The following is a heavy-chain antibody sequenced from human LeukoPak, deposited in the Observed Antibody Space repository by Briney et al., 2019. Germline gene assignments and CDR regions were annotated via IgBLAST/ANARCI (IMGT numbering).Heavy chain of an antibody. V-gene: IGHV3-30*03. CDR2: ISYDGSTK. D-gene: IGHD2-15*01. Sequence: GGSLRLSCEASGFTFSSYGMHWVRQAPGKGLEWVAVISYDGSTKYYADSVKGRFTISRDNSKNTLYLQMNSLRAEDTAVYFCARGPRPDTVVVVAATPDFDYWGQGTLVTVSS. CDR3: ARGPRPDTVVVVAATPDFDY. J-gene: IGHJ4*02. CDR1: GFTFSSYG.